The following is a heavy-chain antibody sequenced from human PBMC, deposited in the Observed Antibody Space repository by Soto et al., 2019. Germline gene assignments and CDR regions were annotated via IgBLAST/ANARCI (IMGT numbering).Heavy chain of an antibody. V-gene: IGHV5-51*01. D-gene: IGHD3-3*01. Sequence: GESLKLSCGGSGYDFNTNWFGWVRPLPGRGLEWVGIMYPGDSDTRYNPSLQGHVTLSVDVTVSTAFLQWRSLETSDTGMYFCARLPRDCNKTSCYYADHWGQGTQVTVS. CDR1: GYDFNTNW. J-gene: IGHJ4*02. CDR2: MYPGDSDT. CDR3: ARLPRDCNKTSCYYADH.